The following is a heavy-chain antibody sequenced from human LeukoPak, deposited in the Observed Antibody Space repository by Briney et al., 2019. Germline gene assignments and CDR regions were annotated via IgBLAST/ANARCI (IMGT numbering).Heavy chain of an antibody. V-gene: IGHV3-73*01. CDR3: TSSSYYGGYPGY. CDR1: GFTFSGSA. Sequence: PGGSQRLSCAASGFTFSGSALHWVRQASGKGLEWVGRIRSKANSYATAYAASVKGRFTISRDDSKNTAYLQMNSLKTWDTAIYYCTSSSYYGGYPGYWGQGTLVTVSS. D-gene: IGHD5-12*01. J-gene: IGHJ4*02. CDR2: IRSKANSYAT.